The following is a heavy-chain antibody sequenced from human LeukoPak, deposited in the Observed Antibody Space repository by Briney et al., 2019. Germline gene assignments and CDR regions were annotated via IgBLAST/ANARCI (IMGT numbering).Heavy chain of an antibody. Sequence: SETLSLTCTVSGGSISSYYWSWIRQPPGKGLEWIGYIYYSGSTNYNPSLKSRVTISVDTSKTQFSLKLSSVTAADTAVYYCAREFDYYGMSQYWGQGTLVTVSS. V-gene: IGHV4-59*01. D-gene: IGHD3-10*01. J-gene: IGHJ4*02. CDR3: AREFDYYGMSQY. CDR1: GGSISSYY. CDR2: IYYSGST.